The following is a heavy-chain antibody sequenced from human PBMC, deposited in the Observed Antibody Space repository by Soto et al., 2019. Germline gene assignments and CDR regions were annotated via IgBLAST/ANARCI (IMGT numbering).Heavy chain of an antibody. V-gene: IGHV4-34*01. D-gene: IGHD2-15*01. CDR2: IHHSGST. CDR3: ASLGYCSGGSCSDYYYYGMDV. CDR1: GGSFSGYY. J-gene: IGHJ6*02. Sequence: QVQLQQWGAGLLKPSETLSLTCAVYGGSFSGYYWSWIRQPPGKGLEWIGEIHHSGSTNYNPSLKSRVTISVDTSKNQFSLKLSSVTAADTAVYYCASLGYCSGGSCSDYYYYGMDVWGQGTTVTVSS.